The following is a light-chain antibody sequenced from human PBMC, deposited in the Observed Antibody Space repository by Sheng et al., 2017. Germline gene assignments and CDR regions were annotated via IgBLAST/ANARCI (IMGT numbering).Light chain of an antibody. Sequence: DIQMTQSPSSLSASLRDRVTITCRASQGISNSLAWYQQKPGKTLTLLLYAASTLDGGVPTPGSVAVDLGRDYTLTISHLQPEDFATYFCQQYYRTPLTFGGGTKVEIK. CDR2: AAS. CDR3: QQYYRTPLT. CDR1: QGISNS. V-gene: IGKV1-NL1*01. J-gene: IGKJ4*01.